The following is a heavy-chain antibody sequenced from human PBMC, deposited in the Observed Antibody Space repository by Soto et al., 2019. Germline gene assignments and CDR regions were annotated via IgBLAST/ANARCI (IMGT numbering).Heavy chain of an antibody. J-gene: IGHJ4*02. V-gene: IGHV1-8*01. Sequence: VASVKVSCKASGYTFTSYDINWVRQATGQGLEWMGWMNPNSGNTGYAQKFQGRVTMTRNTSISTAYMELSSLRSEDTAVYYCARALVDYVWGSYRYGYFDYWGQGTLVTVSS. CDR1: GYTFTSYD. CDR2: MNPNSGNT. CDR3: ARALVDYVWGSYRYGYFDY. D-gene: IGHD3-16*02.